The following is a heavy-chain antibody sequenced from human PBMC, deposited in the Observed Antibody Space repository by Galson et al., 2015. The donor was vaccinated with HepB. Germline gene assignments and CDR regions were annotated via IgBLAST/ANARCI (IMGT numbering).Heavy chain of an antibody. D-gene: IGHD2-15*01. CDR1: GFTVSSNY. CDR2: VYSGGNT. Sequence: SLRLSCAASGFTVSSNYMSWVRQAPGKGLEWVPVVYSGGNTYSADSVKGRFSISRDNSKNKLYLQMNSLRAEDTAVYYCARFNGGKAGVDYWGQGTLVTVSS. CDR3: ARFNGGKAGVDY. J-gene: IGHJ4*02. V-gene: IGHV3-53*01.